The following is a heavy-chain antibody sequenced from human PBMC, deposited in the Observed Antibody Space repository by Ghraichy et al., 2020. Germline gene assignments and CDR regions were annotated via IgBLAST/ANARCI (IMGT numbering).Heavy chain of an antibody. V-gene: IGHV3-33*08. CDR2: IWYDGSNK. CDR3: ARDIEGYCSGGSCYPLPLNDY. D-gene: IGHD2-15*01. CDR1: GFTFSSYG. Sequence: GGSLRLSCAASGFTFSSYGMHWVRQAPGKRLEWVAVIWYDGSNKYYADSVKGRFTISRDNSKNTLYLQMNSLRAEDTAVYYCARDIEGYCSGGSCYPLPLNDYWGQGTLVTVSS. J-gene: IGHJ4*02.